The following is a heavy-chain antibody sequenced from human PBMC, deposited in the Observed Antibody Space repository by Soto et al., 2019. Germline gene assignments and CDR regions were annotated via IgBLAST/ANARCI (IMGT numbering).Heavy chain of an antibody. CDR3: ARGGSGYTWFNEF. CDR1: RDTFTSYY. J-gene: IGHJ4*02. D-gene: IGHD3-22*01. Sequence: QLVQSGGEVKQPGASVKVSCKAPRDTFTSYYINWVRQAPGQGLEWMGVINPHGGSTAYAQKFKGRVTITADESTNTAYMELSSLRSEDTAIYYCARGGSGYTWFNEFWGQGTLVTVSS. V-gene: IGHV1-46*01. CDR2: INPHGGST.